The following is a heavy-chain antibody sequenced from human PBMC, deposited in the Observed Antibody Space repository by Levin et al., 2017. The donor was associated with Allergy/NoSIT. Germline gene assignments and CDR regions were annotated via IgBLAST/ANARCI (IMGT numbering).Heavy chain of an antibody. CDR3: ATPKLYNWNDRTFDY. Sequence: ASVKVSCKVSGYTLTELSMHWVRQAPGKGLEWMGGFDPEDGETIYAQKFQGRVTMTEDTSTDTAYMELSSLRSEDTAVYYCATPKLYNWNDRTFDYWGQGTLVTVSS. V-gene: IGHV1-24*01. CDR1: GYTLTELS. D-gene: IGHD1-1*01. J-gene: IGHJ4*02. CDR2: FDPEDGET.